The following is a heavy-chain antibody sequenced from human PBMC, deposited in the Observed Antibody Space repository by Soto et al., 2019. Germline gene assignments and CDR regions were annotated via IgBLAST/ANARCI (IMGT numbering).Heavy chain of an antibody. CDR3: ARVSGDMVAILYIYHLDVREPLSDVDV. D-gene: IGHD5-12*01. J-gene: IGHJ6*02. CDR2: ISFDGSNK. V-gene: IGHV3-30*04. CDR1: GFTFSYYP. Sequence: QMQLVESGGGAVQPGRSLRLSCAASGFTFSYYPMHWVRQAPGKGLEWVAVISFDGSNKYYADSVKGRFTISRDNSKNTLYLQMNSVRGEATTVYYCARVSGDMVAILYIYHLDVREPLSDVDVWGQGTTVTVSS.